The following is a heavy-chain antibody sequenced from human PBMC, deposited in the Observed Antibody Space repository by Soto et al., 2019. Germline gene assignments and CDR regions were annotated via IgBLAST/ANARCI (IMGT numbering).Heavy chain of an antibody. CDR3: AKDQSGGLPYYYDSSGYYGY. J-gene: IGHJ4*02. CDR2: ISSSSSTI. Sequence: GGSLRLSCAASGFTFSSYSMNWVRQAPGEGLEWVSYISSSSSTIYYADSVKGRFTISRDNSKNTLYLQMNSLRAEDTAVYYCAKDQSGGLPYYYDSSGYYGYWGQGTLVTVSS. V-gene: IGHV3-48*01. CDR1: GFTFSSYS. D-gene: IGHD3-22*01.